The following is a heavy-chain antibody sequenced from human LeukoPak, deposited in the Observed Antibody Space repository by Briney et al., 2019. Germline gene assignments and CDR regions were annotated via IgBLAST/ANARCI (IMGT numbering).Heavy chain of an antibody. Sequence: GGSLRLSCAASGFIVSSNYMSWVRQAPGKGLEWVALIWSDGSDENYADSVKGRFTVSRDNSKNTLYLQMDSLRAEDTAVYFCARDLRTKYFDYWGQGTLVTVSS. CDR2: IWSDGSDE. V-gene: IGHV3-33*08. CDR1: GFIVSSNY. J-gene: IGHJ4*02. D-gene: IGHD1-7*01. CDR3: ARDLRTKYFDY.